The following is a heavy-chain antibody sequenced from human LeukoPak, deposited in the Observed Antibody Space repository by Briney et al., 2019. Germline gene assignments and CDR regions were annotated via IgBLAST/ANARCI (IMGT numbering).Heavy chain of an antibody. D-gene: IGHD2/OR15-2a*01. CDR2: IKRDIDGGTT. V-gene: IGHV3-15*01. CDR1: GFTFSNSW. J-gene: IGHJ4*02. CDR3: TTDLPRSTSCSHDY. Sequence: GGSLRLSCAASGFTFSNSWMLWVRQAPGRGLEWVGRIKRDIDGGTTDYAAPVKGRLTITRDDSENTLYLQMNSLKTEDTAVYYCTTDLPRSTSCSHDYWGQGTQVTVSS.